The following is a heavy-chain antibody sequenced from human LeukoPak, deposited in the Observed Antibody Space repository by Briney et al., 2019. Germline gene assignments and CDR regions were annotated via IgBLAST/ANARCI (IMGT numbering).Heavy chain of an antibody. CDR2: ISSSGSSI. J-gene: IGHJ4*02. CDR3: ASVGYNYGFGFGY. D-gene: IGHD5-18*01. V-gene: IGHV3-48*03. Sequence: PGGSLRLSCAASGFTFSSYEMNWVRQAPGKGLEWVSYISSSGSSIYYADCMKGRFTISRDNAENSLYLQMNSLRAEDTAVYYCASVGYNYGFGFGYWGQGTLVTVSS. CDR1: GFTFSSYE.